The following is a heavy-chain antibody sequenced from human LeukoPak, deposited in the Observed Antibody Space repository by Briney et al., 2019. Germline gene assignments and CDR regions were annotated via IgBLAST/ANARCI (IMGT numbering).Heavy chain of an antibody. D-gene: IGHD1-1*01. CDR3: ARGIGTGRQPFDY. V-gene: IGHV3-21*01. CDR2: ISSGSGYI. J-gene: IGHJ4*02. Sequence: GGSLRLSCAASGFTFNTYTMNWIRQAPGKGLEWVSSISSGSGYIYYADSVKGRFTISRDNAKNSLYLQMNSLRAEDTAVYYCARGIGTGRQPFDYWGQGTLVTVSS. CDR1: GFTFNTYT.